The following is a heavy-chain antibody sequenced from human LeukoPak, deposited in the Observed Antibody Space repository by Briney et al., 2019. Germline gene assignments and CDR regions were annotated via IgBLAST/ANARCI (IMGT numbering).Heavy chain of an antibody. CDR1: GGSISSYY. Sequence: SETLSLTCTVSGGSISSYYWSWIRQPPGKGLEWIGYIYYSGSTNYNTSLKSRVTISVDTSKNQFSLKLSSVTAADTAVYYCARRNVDQLLSFWFDPWGQGTLVTVSS. J-gene: IGHJ5*02. V-gene: IGHV4-59*01. CDR2: IYYSGST. D-gene: IGHD2-2*01. CDR3: ARRNVDQLLSFWFDP.